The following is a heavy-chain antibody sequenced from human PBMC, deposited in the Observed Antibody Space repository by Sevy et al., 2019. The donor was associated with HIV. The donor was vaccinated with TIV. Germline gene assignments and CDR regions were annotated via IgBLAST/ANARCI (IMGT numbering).Heavy chain of an antibody. D-gene: IGHD4-17*01. CDR1: GFTFSKYW. Sequence: GGSLRLSCAASGFTFSKYWMSWVHQAPGKGLEWVANIQEDGSGKYYVDAVKGRFTISRDNAKNSLYLQMNSLRAEDTAVYYCATDPFSVTSSNDYMAVWGKGTTVTYSS. CDR3: ATDPFSVTSSNDYMAV. CDR2: IQEDGSGK. V-gene: IGHV3-7*01. J-gene: IGHJ6*03.